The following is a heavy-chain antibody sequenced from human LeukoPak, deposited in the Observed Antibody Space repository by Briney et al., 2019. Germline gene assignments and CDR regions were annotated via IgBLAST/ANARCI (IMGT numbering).Heavy chain of an antibody. CDR2: MNPNSGNT. Sequence: ASVKVSCKASGYTFTSYDINWVRQATGQGLEWMGWMNPNSGNTGYAQKLQGRVTMTTDTSTSTAYMELRSLRSDDTAVYYCARVVGYYGSGGLDYWGQGTLVTVSS. CDR1: GYTFTSYD. D-gene: IGHD3-10*01. V-gene: IGHV1-8*01. CDR3: ARVVGYYGSGGLDY. J-gene: IGHJ4*02.